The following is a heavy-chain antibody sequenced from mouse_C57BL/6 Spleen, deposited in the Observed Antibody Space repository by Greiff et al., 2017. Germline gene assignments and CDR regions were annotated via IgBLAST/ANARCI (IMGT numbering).Heavy chain of an antibody. J-gene: IGHJ2*01. D-gene: IGHD1-1*02. Sequence: QVQLKQPGAELVMPGASVKLSCKASGYTFTSYWMHWVKQRPGQGLEWIGEIDPSDSYTNYNQKFKGKSTLTVDKSSSTAYMQLSSLTSDDSAVYYCARGWYSNTGGFFDYWGQGTTLTVSS. CDR2: IDPSDSYT. CDR3: ARGWYSNTGGFFDY. V-gene: IGHV1-69*01. CDR1: GYTFTSYW.